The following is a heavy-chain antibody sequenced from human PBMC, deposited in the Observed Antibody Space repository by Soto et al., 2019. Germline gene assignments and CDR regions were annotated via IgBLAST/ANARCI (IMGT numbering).Heavy chain of an antibody. CDR1: GYTFTSYD. CDR3: ASLGYFDWLLPNDYYYYYYMDV. Sequence: ASVKVSCKASGYTFTSYDINWVRQATGQGLEWMGWMNPNSGNTGYAQKFQGRVTMTRNTSISTAYMELSSLRSEDTAVYYCASLGYFDWLLPNDYYYYYYMDVWGKGTTVTVSS. D-gene: IGHD3-9*01. J-gene: IGHJ6*03. CDR2: MNPNSGNT. V-gene: IGHV1-8*01.